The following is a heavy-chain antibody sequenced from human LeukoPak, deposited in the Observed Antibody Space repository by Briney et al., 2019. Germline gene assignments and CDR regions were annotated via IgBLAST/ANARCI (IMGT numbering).Heavy chain of an antibody. J-gene: IGHJ3*02. CDR3: ARGSRGYVDFDI. Sequence: SETLSLTCTVSGGSISSTSYYWGWIRQPPGKGLEWIGSIYYSGNTYYNPSLKSRVTISVDASKNQFSLKLSSVTAADTAVYYCARGSRGYVDFDIWGQGTMVTVSS. D-gene: IGHD3-22*01. CDR1: GGSISSTSYY. V-gene: IGHV4-39*01. CDR2: IYYSGNT.